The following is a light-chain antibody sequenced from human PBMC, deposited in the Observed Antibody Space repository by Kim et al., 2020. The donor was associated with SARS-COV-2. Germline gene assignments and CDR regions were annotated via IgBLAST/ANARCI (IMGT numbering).Light chain of an antibody. CDR1: QNVNSD. J-gene: IGKJ4*01. V-gene: IGKV3D-15*01. Sequence: PPGEGATLSGMASQNVNSDLAWYQQTSGQSPRLLSYAASTRATGVPARFSGSGFGTEFTLTISSLQSEDFAVYFCQQYHHWPPVTFGGGTKVDIK. CDR2: AAS. CDR3: QQYHHWPPVT.